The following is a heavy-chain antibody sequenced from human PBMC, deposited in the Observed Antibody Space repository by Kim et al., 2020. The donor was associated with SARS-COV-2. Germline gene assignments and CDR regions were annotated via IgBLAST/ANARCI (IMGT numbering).Heavy chain of an antibody. V-gene: IGHV4-31*03. CDR1: GGSISSGGYY. CDR2: IYYSGST. CDR3: ARGHCSSTSCYKNFDY. Sequence: SETLSLTCTVSGGSISSGGYYWSWIRQHPGKGLEWIGYIYYSGSTYYNPSLKSRVTISVDTSKNQFSLKLSSVTAADTAVYYCARGHCSSTSCYKNFDYWGQGTLVTVSS. J-gene: IGHJ4*02. D-gene: IGHD2-2*01.